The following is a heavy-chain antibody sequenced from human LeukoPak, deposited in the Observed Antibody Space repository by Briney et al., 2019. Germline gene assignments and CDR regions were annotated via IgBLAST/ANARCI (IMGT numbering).Heavy chain of an antibody. D-gene: IGHD6-13*01. CDR3: TTGRSAGAGKADY. CDR1: GFTFSNAW. J-gene: IGHJ4*02. V-gene: IGHV3-15*01. CDR2: IKSKTDGGTT. Sequence: GGSLRLSCAASGFTFSNAWMSWVRQAPGKGLEWVGRIKSKTDGGTTDYAAPVKGRFTISRDDSKNTLYLQMNSLKTEDTAVYYCTTGRSAGAGKADYWGQGTLVTVSS.